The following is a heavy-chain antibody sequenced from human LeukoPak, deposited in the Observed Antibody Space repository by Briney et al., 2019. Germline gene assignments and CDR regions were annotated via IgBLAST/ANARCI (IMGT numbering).Heavy chain of an antibody. CDR2: IYSGGST. CDR1: GFTVSSHY. Sequence: GGSLRLSCEASGFTVSSHYMSWVRQAPGKGLEWVSVIYSGGSTYYADSVKGRFTISRDSSKNTLYLQMNSLRVEDAAVYYCARDGGEYWGQGTLVTVSS. CDR3: ARDGGEY. V-gene: IGHV3-66*02. D-gene: IGHD3-16*01. J-gene: IGHJ4*02.